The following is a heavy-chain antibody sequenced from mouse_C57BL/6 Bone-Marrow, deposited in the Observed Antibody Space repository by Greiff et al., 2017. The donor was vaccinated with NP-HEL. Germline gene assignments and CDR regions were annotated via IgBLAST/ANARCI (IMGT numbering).Heavy chain of an antibody. V-gene: IGHV7-1*01. CDR2: SRNKANDYTT. CDR1: GFTFSDFY. D-gene: IGHD2-4*01. CDR3: ARDHYEYARGRAWFAY. Sequence: EVKLMESGGGLVQSGRSLRLSCATSGFTFSDFYMEWVRQAPGKGLEWIAASRNKANDYTTEYSASVKGRFIVSRDTSQSILYLQMNALRAEDTAIYYCARDHYEYARGRAWFAYWGQGTLVTVSA. J-gene: IGHJ3*01.